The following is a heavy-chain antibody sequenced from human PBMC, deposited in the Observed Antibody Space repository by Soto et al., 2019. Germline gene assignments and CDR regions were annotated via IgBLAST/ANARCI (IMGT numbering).Heavy chain of an antibody. J-gene: IGHJ4*02. Sequence: QVQLVQSGAEVKKPGASVKVSCRASGYTFTGYYIHWVRQAPGQGLEWMGWVNPKSGGGNVAQRFQGRVTMTRDTSITTAYMELSSLRSDDTAVYYCARANSGDDDEFDYWGQGTLVTVSS. D-gene: IGHD5-12*01. V-gene: IGHV1-2*02. CDR2: VNPKSGGG. CDR1: GYTFTGYY. CDR3: ARANSGDDDEFDY.